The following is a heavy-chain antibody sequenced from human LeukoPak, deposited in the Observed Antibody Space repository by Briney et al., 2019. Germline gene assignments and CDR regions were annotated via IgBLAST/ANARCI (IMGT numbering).Heavy chain of an antibody. CDR1: GGSIPTKNFY. J-gene: IGHJ5*02. V-gene: IGHV4-39*01. Sequence: SETLSLTCTVSGGSIPTKNFYWGWIRQPPGKGLEWIGSVFYSGRTYYNPSLKSRVTIFVDPSKNQFSLNLRSVTAADTAVYYCARHERCSSINCIYNWFDPWGQGTLVIVSS. CDR2: VFYSGRT. D-gene: IGHD2-2*01. CDR3: ARHERCSSINCIYNWFDP.